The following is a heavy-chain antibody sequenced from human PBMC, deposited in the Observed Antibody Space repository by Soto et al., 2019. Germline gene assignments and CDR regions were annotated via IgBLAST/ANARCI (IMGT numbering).Heavy chain of an antibody. CDR2: INHSGST. CDR3: ARGRGKRGYSGYAKAGDNYFDY. J-gene: IGHJ4*02. Sequence: SETLSLTCAVYGGSFSGYYWSWIRQPPGKGLEWIGEINHSGSTNYNPSLKSRVTISVDTSKNQFSLKLSSVTAADTAVYYCARGRGKRGYSGYAKAGDNYFDYWGQGTLVTVSS. CDR1: GGSFSGYY. D-gene: IGHD5-12*01. V-gene: IGHV4-34*01.